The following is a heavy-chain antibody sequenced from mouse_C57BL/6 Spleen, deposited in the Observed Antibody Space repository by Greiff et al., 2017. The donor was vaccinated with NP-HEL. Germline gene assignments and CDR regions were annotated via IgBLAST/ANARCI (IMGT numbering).Heavy chain of an antibody. Sequence: EVHLVESGGGLVKPGGSLKLSCAASGFTFSDYGMHWVRQAPEKGLEWVAYISSGSSTIYYADTVKGRFTISRDNAKNTLFLQMTSLRSEDTAMYYCARNYYGSSPCWYFDVWGTGTTVTVSS. CDR1: GFTFSDYG. J-gene: IGHJ1*03. CDR2: ISSGSSTI. CDR3: ARNYYGSSPCWYFDV. V-gene: IGHV5-17*01. D-gene: IGHD1-1*01.